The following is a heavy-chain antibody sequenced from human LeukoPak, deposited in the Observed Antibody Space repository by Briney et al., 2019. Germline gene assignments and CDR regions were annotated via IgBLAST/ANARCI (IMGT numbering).Heavy chain of an antibody. Sequence: SETLSLTCTVSSGSINNYYWSWIRQPPGKRLEWIGFVNYSGSTNYKSSLKSRATISVDSSKNQFSLKLSSVTAADTAVYYCARVASRTTVVIPYAFDIWGQGTMVTVSS. D-gene: IGHD4-23*01. CDR2: VNYSGST. CDR3: ARVASRTTVVIPYAFDI. V-gene: IGHV4-59*01. CDR1: SGSINNYY. J-gene: IGHJ3*02.